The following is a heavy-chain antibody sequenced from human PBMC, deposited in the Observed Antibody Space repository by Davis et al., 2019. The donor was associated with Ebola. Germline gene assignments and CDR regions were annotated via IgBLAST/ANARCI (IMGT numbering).Heavy chain of an antibody. CDR1: GGTFSSYA. V-gene: IGHV1-69*06. J-gene: IGHJ6*02. CDR3: ARDGPDYYGLDV. Sequence: SVKVSCKASGGTFSSYAISWVRQAPGQGLEWMGEIIPIFGTANYAQKFQGRVTITRDTSTSTVYMEVRRLRSDDTAVYYCARDGPDYYGLDVWGQGTAVTVSS. CDR2: IIPIFGTA.